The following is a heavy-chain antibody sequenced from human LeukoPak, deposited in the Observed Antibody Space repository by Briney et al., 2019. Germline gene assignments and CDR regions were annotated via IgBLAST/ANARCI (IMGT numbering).Heavy chain of an antibody. J-gene: IGHJ4*02. CDR1: GYSISSGYY. Sequence: SETLSLTCTVSGYSISSGYYWGWIRQPPGKGLEWIGSIYHSGSTYYNPSLKSRVTISADTSKNQFSLKLSSVTAADTAVYYCARGGKYYYGSGSYPIPYYFDYWGQGTLVTVSS. V-gene: IGHV4-38-2*02. CDR3: ARGGKYYYGSGSYPIPYYFDY. D-gene: IGHD3-10*01. CDR2: IYHSGST.